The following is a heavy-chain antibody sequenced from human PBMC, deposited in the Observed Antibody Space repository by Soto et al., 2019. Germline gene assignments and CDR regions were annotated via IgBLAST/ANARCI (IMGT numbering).Heavy chain of an antibody. CDR2: ISYDGSNK. J-gene: IGHJ4*02. V-gene: IGHV3-30-3*01. Sequence: GWSLRLSCASSVFTFISYAMHWVRQAPGKGLEWVAVISYDGSNKYYADSVKGRFTISRDNSKNTLYLQMNSLRAEDTAVYYCARGYSSGWYYFDYWGQGTLVTVSS. CDR3: ARGYSSGWYYFDY. D-gene: IGHD6-19*01. CDR1: VFTFISYA.